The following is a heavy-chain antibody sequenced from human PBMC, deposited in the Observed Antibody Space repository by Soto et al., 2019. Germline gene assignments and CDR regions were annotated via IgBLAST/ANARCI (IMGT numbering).Heavy chain of an antibody. D-gene: IGHD2-21*02. J-gene: IGHJ5*02. V-gene: IGHV1-69*01. CDR1: GGTFSSYA. CDR2: IIPIFGTA. Sequence: QVQLVQSGAEVKKPGSSVKVSCKASGGTFSSYAISWVRQAPGQGLEWMGGIIPIFGTANYAQKFQGRVTNTADESTSTAYMELSSLRSEDTAVYYCARDRYIVVVTAILFGWFDPWGQGTLVTVSS. CDR3: ARDRYIVVVTAILFGWFDP.